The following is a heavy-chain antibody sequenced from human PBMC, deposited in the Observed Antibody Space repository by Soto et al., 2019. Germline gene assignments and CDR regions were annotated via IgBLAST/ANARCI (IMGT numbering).Heavy chain of an antibody. Sequence: EVQLLESGGGLVQPGGSLRLSCAASGFTFSSYAMSWVRQAPGKGLEWVSAISGSGGSTYYADSVKGRFTISRDNSKNTLYLQMNSLRAADTAVYYCAKDDCSGGSCYSGNFQHWGQGTLVTVSS. CDR3: AKDDCSGGSCYSGNFQH. J-gene: IGHJ1*01. CDR2: ISGSGGST. V-gene: IGHV3-23*01. CDR1: GFTFSSYA. D-gene: IGHD2-15*01.